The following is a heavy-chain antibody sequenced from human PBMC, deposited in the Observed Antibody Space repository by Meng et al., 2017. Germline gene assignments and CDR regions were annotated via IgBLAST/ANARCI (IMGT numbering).Heavy chain of an antibody. Sequence: QVPVVEAGGTVVPPGRSWTLSCAASGFIFSNYEMHWVRQAPGKGLEWVACITKDGSRKYYLGSVRGRFTISRDNSKNTLYLEMNSLRSEDTALYYCARDFDYWGQGTLVTVSS. CDR3: ARDFDY. CDR2: ITKDGSRK. J-gene: IGHJ4*02. CDR1: GFIFSNYE. V-gene: IGHV3-30*16.